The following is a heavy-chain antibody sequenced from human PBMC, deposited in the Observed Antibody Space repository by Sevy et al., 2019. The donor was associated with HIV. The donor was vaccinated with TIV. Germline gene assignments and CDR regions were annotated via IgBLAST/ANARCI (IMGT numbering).Heavy chain of an antibody. CDR1: GFTFGDYT. D-gene: IGHD1-26*01. J-gene: IGHJ6*02. Sequence: QLGGPLRLSCTPSGFTFGDYTMPWVRQAPGKGLEWVAFIRGKPYGGTTEYAASVKGRFSISRDDSKSIAYLQMNSLKIEDTGVYYCTRVEGAADWGMDVWGQGTTVTVSS. V-gene: IGHV3-49*04. CDR2: IRGKPYGGTT. CDR3: TRVEGAADWGMDV.